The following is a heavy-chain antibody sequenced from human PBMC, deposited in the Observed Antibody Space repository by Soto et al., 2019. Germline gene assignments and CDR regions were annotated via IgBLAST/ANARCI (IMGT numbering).Heavy chain of an antibody. CDR1: GGSISRYY. Sequence: SETLSLTCTVSGGSISRYYWSWIRQPPGKGLEWIGYIYYSGSTNYNPSLKSRVTISVDTSKNQFSLKLSSVTAADTAVYYCARHRYCSGGSCYYFDYWGQGTLVTVSS. V-gene: IGHV4-59*08. CDR2: IYYSGST. CDR3: ARHRYCSGGSCYYFDY. J-gene: IGHJ4*02. D-gene: IGHD2-15*01.